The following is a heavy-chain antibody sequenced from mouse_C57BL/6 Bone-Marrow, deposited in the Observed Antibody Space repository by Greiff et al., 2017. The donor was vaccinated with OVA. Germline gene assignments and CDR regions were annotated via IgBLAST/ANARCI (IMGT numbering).Heavy chain of an antibody. Sequence: VQLQESGPGLVQPSQSLSITCTVSGFSLTSYGVHWVRQSPGKGLEWLGVIWSGGSTDYNAAFISRLSISKDNSKSQVFFKMNSLQADDTAIYYCAIFTTVVDYYAMDYWGQGTSVTVSS. D-gene: IGHD1-1*01. CDR2: IWSGGST. CDR1: GFSLTSYG. V-gene: IGHV2-2*01. CDR3: AIFTTVVDYYAMDY. J-gene: IGHJ4*01.